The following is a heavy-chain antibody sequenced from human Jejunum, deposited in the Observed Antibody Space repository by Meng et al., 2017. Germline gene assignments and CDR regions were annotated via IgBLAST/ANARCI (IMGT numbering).Heavy chain of an antibody. Sequence: QVHLRQWGAGRLKPSETLSLTCGVYGGSFNSYFWNWIRQPPGKGLEWIGEINQNGRTNYNPSLESRVTISMDKSKKEFSLRLASVTAADTALYYCVRGRDPMVVGELDPWGQGTLVTVSS. CDR1: GGSFNSYF. J-gene: IGHJ5*02. D-gene: IGHD2-15*01. V-gene: IGHV4-34*01. CDR2: INQNGRT. CDR3: VRGRDPMVVGELDP.